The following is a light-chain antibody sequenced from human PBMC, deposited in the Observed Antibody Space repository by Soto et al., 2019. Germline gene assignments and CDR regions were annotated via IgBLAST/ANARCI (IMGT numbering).Light chain of an antibody. Sequence: QSALTQPASVSGSPGQSITISCTGTSSDVGYYNYVSWYQQHPGKAPKVIIYEVTNRPSGVSNRFSGSKSGNTASLTISGVLAEDEADFYCSSYTTSSTVVFGGGTQLTVL. CDR2: EVT. CDR3: SSYTTSSTVV. V-gene: IGLV2-14*01. J-gene: IGLJ7*01. CDR1: SSDVGYYNY.